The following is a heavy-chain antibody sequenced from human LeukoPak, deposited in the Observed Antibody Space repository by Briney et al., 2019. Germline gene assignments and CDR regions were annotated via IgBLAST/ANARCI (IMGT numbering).Heavy chain of an antibody. V-gene: IGHV3-7*01. Sequence: GGSLGLSCAASGFTFSSYWMSWVRQAPGKGLEWVANIKQDGSEKYYVDSVKGRFTISRDNAKNSLYLQMNSLRAEDTAVYYCARDRGQWLVSNYYYYGIDVRGQGTTVTVSS. J-gene: IGHJ6*02. CDR2: IKQDGSEK. CDR3: ARDRGQWLVSNYYYYGIDV. CDR1: GFTFSSYW. D-gene: IGHD6-19*01.